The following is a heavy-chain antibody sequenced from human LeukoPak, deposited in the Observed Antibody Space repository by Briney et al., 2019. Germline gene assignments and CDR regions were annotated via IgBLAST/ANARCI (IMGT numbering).Heavy chain of an antibody. CDR1: GGSISSGDYY. CDR3: ARVVVAVGSNWSDS. Sequence: SETLSLTCTVSGGSISSGDYYWSWIRQPPGKGLEWIGYIYYTGSTNYNPSLKSRVTISVDTSKNQFSLKLSSVSAADTAVYYCARVVVAVGSNWSDSWGQGTLVTVSS. V-gene: IGHV4-61*08. D-gene: IGHD2-15*01. CDR2: IYYTGST. J-gene: IGHJ5*01.